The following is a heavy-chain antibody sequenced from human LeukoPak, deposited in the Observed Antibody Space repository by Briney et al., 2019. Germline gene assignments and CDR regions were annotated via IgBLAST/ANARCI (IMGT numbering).Heavy chain of an antibody. CDR1: GYSISSGYY. J-gene: IGHJ4*02. Sequence: PSETLSLTCAVSGYSISSGYYWGWIRQPPGKGLEWIGYIYYSGSTNYNPSLNSRVTISVDTSKNQFSLKLSSVTAADTAVYYCARGGTYSSGWYRIDYWGQGTLVTVSS. CDR3: ARGGTYSSGWYRIDY. V-gene: IGHV4-61*01. D-gene: IGHD6-19*01. CDR2: IYYSGST.